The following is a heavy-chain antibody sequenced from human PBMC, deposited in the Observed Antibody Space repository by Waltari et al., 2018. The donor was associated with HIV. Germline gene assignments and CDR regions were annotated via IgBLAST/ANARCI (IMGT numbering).Heavy chain of an antibody. J-gene: IGHJ4*02. D-gene: IGHD3-10*01. CDR2: ISYDETNE. CDR1: GFSFRNYA. V-gene: IGHV3-30*03. CDR3: VVSSFDY. Sequence: QVQLVESGGGVAQPGRSLRLSCAASGFSFRNYAMHWVRQAPGKGLEGLTLISYDETNEYYTDSVRGRFTISRDNSKNMLYLQMNNLRPEDTAIYYCVVSSFDYWGQGTLVTVSS.